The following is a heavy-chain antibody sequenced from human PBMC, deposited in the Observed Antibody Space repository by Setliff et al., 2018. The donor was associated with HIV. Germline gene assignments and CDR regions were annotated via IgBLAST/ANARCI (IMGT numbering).Heavy chain of an antibody. J-gene: IGHJ5*02. Sequence: ASVKVSCKTSGYSVATHGLSWVRQAPGEGLEWMGWISAYTGNTNYAQKFHGRVSMTTDSSTSTGYMELTSLRSDDTAVYYCARLFIPNYFGPWGQGTLVTVSS. D-gene: IGHD2-21*01. CDR2: ISAYTGNT. V-gene: IGHV1-18*01. CDR3: ARLFIPNYFGP. CDR1: GYSVATHG.